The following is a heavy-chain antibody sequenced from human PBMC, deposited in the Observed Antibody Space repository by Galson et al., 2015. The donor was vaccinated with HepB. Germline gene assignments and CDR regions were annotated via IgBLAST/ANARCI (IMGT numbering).Heavy chain of an antibody. D-gene: IGHD3-22*01. Sequence: SLRLSCAASGFTFDDYAMQWVRQAPGKGLEWVSGISWNSGNIGYADSVKGRFTISRDNAKKSLDLQMNSLRVEDPALYYCAKGYYDSSGVSGAFDIWGRGTMVAVSS. V-gene: IGHV3-9*01. J-gene: IGHJ3*02. CDR3: AKGYYDSSGVSGAFDI. CDR1: GFTFDDYA. CDR2: ISWNSGNI.